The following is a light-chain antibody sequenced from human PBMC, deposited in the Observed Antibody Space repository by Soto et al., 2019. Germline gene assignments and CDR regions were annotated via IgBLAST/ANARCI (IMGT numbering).Light chain of an antibody. CDR3: TSYAGSNIPVV. CDR1: AGAVGGYNF. CDR2: EVS. V-gene: IGLV2-8*01. Sequence: QSAWLNPPPPPGSPGNSATSSCPGTAGAVGGYNFFSWYQQHPGKAPKLMIYEVSKRPSGVPDRFSGSKSGNTASLTVSGLQADDEADYYCTSYAGSNIPVVFGGGTKLTVL. J-gene: IGLJ2*01.